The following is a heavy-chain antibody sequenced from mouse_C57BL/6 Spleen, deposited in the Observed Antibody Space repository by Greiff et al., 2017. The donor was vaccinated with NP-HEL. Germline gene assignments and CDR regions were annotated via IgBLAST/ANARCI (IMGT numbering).Heavy chain of an antibody. CDR1: GFTFSDYG. V-gene: IGHV5-17*01. Sequence: EVMLVESGGGLVKPGGSLKLSCAASGFTFSDYGMHWVRQAPEKGLEWVAYISSGSSTIYYADTVKGRFTISRDNAKNTLFLQMTSLRSEDTAMYYCARRRDYDYELGYWGQGTTLTVSS. J-gene: IGHJ2*01. CDR3: ARRRDYDYELGY. CDR2: ISSGSSTI. D-gene: IGHD2-4*01.